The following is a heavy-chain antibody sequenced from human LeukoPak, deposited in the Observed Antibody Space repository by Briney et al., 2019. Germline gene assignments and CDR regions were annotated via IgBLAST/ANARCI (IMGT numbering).Heavy chain of an antibody. J-gene: IGHJ6*03. CDR1: GGSFSGYY. D-gene: IGHD6-13*01. Sequence: SETLSLTCAVYGGSFSGYYWSWIRQPPGKGLEWIGSIYYSGSTYYNPSLKSRVTISVDTSKNQFSLKLSSVTAADTAVYYCARESPAGAAAGTFYYYYYMDVWGKGTTVTVSS. V-gene: IGHV4-34*01. CDR3: ARESPAGAAAGTFYYYYYMDV. CDR2: IYYSGST.